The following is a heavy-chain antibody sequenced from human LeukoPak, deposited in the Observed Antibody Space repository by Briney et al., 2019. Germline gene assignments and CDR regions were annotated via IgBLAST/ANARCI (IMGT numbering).Heavy chain of an antibody. D-gene: IGHD3-10*01. V-gene: IGHV1-2*02. Sequence: VASVKVSCKAPGGTFSSYAISWVRQAPGQGLEWMGWINPNSGGTNYAQKFQGRVTMTRDTSISTAYMELSRLRSDDTAVYYCARAVGLRFGELLSNYWGQGTLVTVSS. CDR1: GGTFSSYA. J-gene: IGHJ4*02. CDR3: ARAVGLRFGELLSNY. CDR2: INPNSGGT.